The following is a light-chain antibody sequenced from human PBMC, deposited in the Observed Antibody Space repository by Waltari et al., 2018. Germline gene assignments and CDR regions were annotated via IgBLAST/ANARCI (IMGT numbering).Light chain of an antibody. Sequence: QSVLTQPPSVSAAPGQKVTLSCSGSSFNIGTNYVSWYQQVPGTAPKLLIYENNKRPSGIPDRFSGSKSGTSATLGITGLQTGDEADYYCGTWDSGLSGGVFGGGTKLTVL. CDR2: ENN. J-gene: IGLJ3*02. CDR1: SFNIGTNY. CDR3: GTWDSGLSGGV. V-gene: IGLV1-51*02.